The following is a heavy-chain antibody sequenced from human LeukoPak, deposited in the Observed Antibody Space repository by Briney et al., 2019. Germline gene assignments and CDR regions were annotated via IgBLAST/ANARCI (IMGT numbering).Heavy chain of an antibody. CDR1: GFTFSGYG. Sequence: PGGSLRLFCAASGFTFSGYGMHWPRKAPGKGLEGVAFIRYDGSNKYYADSVKGRFTISRDNSKNTLYLQMNSLRAEDTAVYYCAKLHSSTSWSDYWGQGTLVTVSS. V-gene: IGHV3-30*02. J-gene: IGHJ4*02. CDR3: AKLHSSTSWSDY. D-gene: IGHD2-2*01. CDR2: IRYDGSNK.